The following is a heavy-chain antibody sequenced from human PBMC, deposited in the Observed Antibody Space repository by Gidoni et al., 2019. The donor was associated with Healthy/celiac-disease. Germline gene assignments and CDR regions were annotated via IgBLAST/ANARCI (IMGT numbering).Heavy chain of an antibody. J-gene: IGHJ5*02. V-gene: IGHV4-39*01. Sequence: QLQLQESGPGLVKPSETLSLTCTVSGGSISSSSYYWGWIRQPPGKGLEWIGSIYYSGSTYYNPSLKSRVTISVDTSKNQFSLKLSSVTAADTAVYYCATHTQFLYSSSRYGFDPWGQGTLVTVSS. D-gene: IGHD6-13*01. CDR1: GGSISSSSYY. CDR3: ATHTQFLYSSSRYGFDP. CDR2: IYYSGST.